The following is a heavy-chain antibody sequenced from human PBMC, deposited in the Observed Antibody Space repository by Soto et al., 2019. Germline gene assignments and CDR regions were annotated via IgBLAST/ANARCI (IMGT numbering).Heavy chain of an antibody. V-gene: IGHV1-18*01. CDR2: ISAYNGNT. CDR3: ARDSPPVDY. J-gene: IGHJ4*02. Sequence: QVQLVQSGAEVKKPGASVKVSCKASGYTFTTYGISWVRQAPGQGLEWMGWISAYNGNTKYAQKLQGRVTMTTDTSTGTAYMELRSLTSDDPAVYYCARDSPPVDYWGQGTLVTVSS. CDR1: GYTFTTYG.